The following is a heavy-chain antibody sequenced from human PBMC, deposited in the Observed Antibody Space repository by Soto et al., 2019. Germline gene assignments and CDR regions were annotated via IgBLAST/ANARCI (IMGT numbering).Heavy chain of an antibody. CDR3: VRVLKSIGWDNDVFDI. Sequence: GGSLRLSCAASGFTFSSDWMHWVRQAPGKGLAWVSRIDTYGSATKYADSVEGRFSISKDNAENTLYLQMNNLRADDTAVYYCVRVLKSIGWDNDVFDIWGQGTMVTVSS. CDR2: IDTYGSAT. V-gene: IGHV3-74*01. CDR1: GFTFSSDW. D-gene: IGHD6-19*01. J-gene: IGHJ3*02.